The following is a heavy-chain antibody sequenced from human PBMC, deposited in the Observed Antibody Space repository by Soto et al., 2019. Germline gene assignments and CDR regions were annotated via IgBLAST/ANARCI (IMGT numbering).Heavy chain of an antibody. CDR1: GGSIRSPNYY. CDR2: VYYNGST. CDR3: ARDAPLWFGELSH. J-gene: IGHJ4*02. V-gene: IGHV4-31*03. D-gene: IGHD3-10*01. Sequence: QVQLQESGPGLVKPSQTLSLTCTGIGGSIRSPNYYWSWIRQHPGTGLEWIGNVYYNGSTDYTPSLQRRVAISLDTSKNQFSLKLSSVTAADTAVYYCARDAPLWFGELSHCGQGTLVTVSS.